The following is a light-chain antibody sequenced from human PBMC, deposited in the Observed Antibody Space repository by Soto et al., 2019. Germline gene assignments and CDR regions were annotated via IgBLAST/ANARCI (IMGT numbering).Light chain of an antibody. CDR1: QGISSY. CDR2: AAS. CDR3: LCYITYPWT. Sequence: AIRMTQSPSSFSASTGDRVTITCRASQGISSYFAWYQQKPGKAPKLLIYAASTLQSGVPSRFSGSGSGTEFSLTISSLQPEDFATYYCLCYITYPWTFGQGTKVDIK. J-gene: IGKJ1*01. V-gene: IGKV1-8*01.